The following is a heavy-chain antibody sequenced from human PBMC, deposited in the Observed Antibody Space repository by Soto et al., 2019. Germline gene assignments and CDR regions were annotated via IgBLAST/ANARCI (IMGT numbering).Heavy chain of an antibody. Sequence: GASVKVSCKASGYTFTSYVIFWVRQAPGQGLEWMGWISTYNGNTTYAQKLQGRVTMTTDTSTSTAYMELRSLRSDDTAVYYRARGGEIAALRVYYYGMDVWGQGTTVTVSS. V-gene: IGHV1-18*04. CDR2: ISTYNGNT. CDR1: GYTFTSYV. D-gene: IGHD6-13*01. CDR3: ARGGEIAALRVYYYGMDV. J-gene: IGHJ6*02.